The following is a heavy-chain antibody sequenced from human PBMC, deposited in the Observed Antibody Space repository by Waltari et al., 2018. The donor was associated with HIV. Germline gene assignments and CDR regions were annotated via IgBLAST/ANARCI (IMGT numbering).Heavy chain of an antibody. J-gene: IGHJ6*02. Sequence: EVQLVESGGHLVQPGGSLSLSCAASGFTVSSNYMTWVCQDPGKGVECVLVCWIDGSTYYADSVKGRFTISRDNSRNTMYLQMNSLRVDDTAVYYCARDLREDYYHFAMNVWGQGTSVTVSS. D-gene: IGHD1-26*01. V-gene: IGHV3-66*01. CDR3: ARDLREDYYHFAMNV. CDR2: CWIDGST. CDR1: GFTVSSNY.